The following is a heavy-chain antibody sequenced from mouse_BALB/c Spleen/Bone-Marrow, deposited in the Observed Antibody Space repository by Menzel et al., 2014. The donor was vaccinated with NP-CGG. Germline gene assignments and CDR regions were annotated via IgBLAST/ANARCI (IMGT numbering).Heavy chain of an antibody. CDR1: GFTFSSYA. J-gene: IGHJ3*01. CDR2: ISSGGSYT. Sequence: EVQLVESGGGLVKPGGSLKLSCAASGFTFSSYAMSWVRQSPEKRLEWVAEISSGGSYTYYPDTVTGRFTISRDNAKNTLYLEMSRLRSEDAAMYYCAREEGNFLAYWGQGTLVTVSA. D-gene: IGHD2-1*01. V-gene: IGHV5-9-4*01. CDR3: AREEGNFLAY.